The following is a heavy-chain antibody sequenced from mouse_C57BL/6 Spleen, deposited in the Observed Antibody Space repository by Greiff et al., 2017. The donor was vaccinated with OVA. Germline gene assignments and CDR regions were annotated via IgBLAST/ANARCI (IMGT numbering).Heavy chain of an antibody. J-gene: IGHJ3*01. V-gene: IGHV5-9-1*02. CDR2: ISSGGDYI. CDR1: GFTFSSYA. D-gene: IGHD3-2*02. Sequence: EVKVVESGEGLVKPGGSLKLSCAASGFTFSSYAMSWVRQTPEKRLEWVAYISSGGDYIYYADTVKGRFTISRDNARNTLYLQMSSLKSEDTAMYYCTTTLGTSQVPWFAYWGHGALVTVSA. CDR3: TTTLGTSQVPWFAY.